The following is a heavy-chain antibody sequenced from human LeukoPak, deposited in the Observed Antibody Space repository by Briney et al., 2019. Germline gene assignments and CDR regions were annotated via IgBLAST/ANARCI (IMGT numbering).Heavy chain of an antibody. D-gene: IGHD3-16*01. CDR2: IYYSGST. J-gene: IGHJ1*01. Sequence: SETLSLTCTVSGGSISSYYWSWIRQPPGKGLEWIGYIYYSGSTNYNPSLKSRVTISVDTSENQFSLKLSSVTAADTAVYYCARGAKPYYFQHWGQGTLVTVSS. V-gene: IGHV4-59*01. CDR1: GGSISSYY. CDR3: ARGAKPYYFQH.